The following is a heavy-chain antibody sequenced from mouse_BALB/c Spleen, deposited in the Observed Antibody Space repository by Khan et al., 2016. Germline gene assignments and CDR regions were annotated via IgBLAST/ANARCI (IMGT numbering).Heavy chain of an antibody. CDR3: AREGVFLWFAY. Sequence: EVQLVESGGGLVQPGGSLKLSCAASGFDFSRYWMNWVRQAPGKGLEWIGEINADSSTINYTPSLKDKFIISRDNAKNTLYLQMTKVRSEDTALYYCAREGVFLWFAYWGQGTLVTISA. CDR2: INADSSTI. V-gene: IGHV4-1*02. CDR1: GFDFSRYW. J-gene: IGHJ3*01.